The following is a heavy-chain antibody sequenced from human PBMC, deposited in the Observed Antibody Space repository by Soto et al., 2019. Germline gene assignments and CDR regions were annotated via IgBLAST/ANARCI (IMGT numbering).Heavy chain of an antibody. V-gene: IGHV4-30-4*01. CDR1: GGSISSGDYY. Sequence: RFLTCTVSGGSISSGDYYWSWIRHPPGKGLEWIGYIYYSGSTYYNPSLKSRVTISVDTSKNQFSLKLSSVTAADTAVYYCARALEMATAVGTANAFDIWGQGTMVTVSS. D-gene: IGHD5-18*01. CDR2: IYYSGST. J-gene: IGHJ3*02. CDR3: ARALEMATAVGTANAFDI.